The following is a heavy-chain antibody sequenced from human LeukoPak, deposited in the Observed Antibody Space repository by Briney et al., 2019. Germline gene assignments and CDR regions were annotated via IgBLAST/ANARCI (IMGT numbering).Heavy chain of an antibody. V-gene: IGHV3-21*01. J-gene: IGHJ4*02. CDR1: GFTFSSNS. Sequence: GGSLRLSCAASGFTFSSNSMNWVRQAPGKGLEWVSSISSSSSYIYYADSVKGRFTISRDNAKNSLYLQMNSLRAEDTAVYYCANLPSPMAAVAWGYWGQGTLVTVSS. CDR2: ISSSSSYI. D-gene: IGHD6-19*01. CDR3: ANLPSPMAAVAWGY.